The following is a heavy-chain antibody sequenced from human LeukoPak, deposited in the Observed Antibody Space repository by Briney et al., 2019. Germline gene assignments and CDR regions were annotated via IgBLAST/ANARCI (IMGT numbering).Heavy chain of an antibody. CDR2: VYNSGST. CDR3: ARSGGTWSYNY. D-gene: IGHD1-26*01. J-gene: IGHJ4*02. V-gene: IGHV4-59*01. CDR1: GGSISSYY. Sequence: SETLSLTCTVSGGSISSYYWSWIRQPPGKGLEWLGYVYNSGSTHYNPSLKSRITISADTSKNQFSLSLTSVTAADTAVYYCARSGGTWSYNYWGQGTLVTVSS.